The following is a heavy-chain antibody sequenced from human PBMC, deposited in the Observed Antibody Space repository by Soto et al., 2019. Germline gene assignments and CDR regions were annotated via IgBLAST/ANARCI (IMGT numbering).Heavy chain of an antibody. V-gene: IGHV3-11*06. CDR2: ISGTTNYT. Sequence: GGSLRLSCVASGFDFSDYYMSWFRQVPGLGLEWVAYISGTTNYTNYADSVKGRFAISRDNVRNTVFLQMNDLRSEDTAIYYCARDIESSGLQYYFDFWGQGTLVTVSS. CDR3: ARDIESSGLQYYFDF. CDR1: GFDFSDYY. D-gene: IGHD3-22*01. J-gene: IGHJ4*02.